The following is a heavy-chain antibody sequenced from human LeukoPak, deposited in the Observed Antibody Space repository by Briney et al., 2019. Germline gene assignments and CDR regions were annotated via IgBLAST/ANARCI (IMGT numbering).Heavy chain of an antibody. V-gene: IGHV4-59*01. CDR2: IYYSGST. CDR3: AREIDCSGGSCDDY. D-gene: IGHD2-15*01. J-gene: IGHJ4*02. Sequence: SETLSLTCTVSGGSISGYYWSWIRQPPGKGLECIGYIYYSGSTNYNPSLKSRVTISVDMSKNQFSLKLSSVTPADTAVYYCAREIDCSGGSCDDYWGQGTLVTVSS. CDR1: GGSISGYY.